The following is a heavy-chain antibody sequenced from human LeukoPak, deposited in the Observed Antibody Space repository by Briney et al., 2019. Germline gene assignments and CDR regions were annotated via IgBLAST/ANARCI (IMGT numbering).Heavy chain of an antibody. Sequence: SETLSLTCTVSGGSISSSSYYWGWIRQPPGKGLEWIGSIYYSGSTYYNPSLKSRVTISVDTSKNQFSLKLSSVTAADTAVYYCARGQDTYYGFWSGKGSNWFDPWGQGTLVTVSS. CDR1: GGSISSSSYY. V-gene: IGHV4-39*01. D-gene: IGHD3-3*01. CDR3: ARGQDTYYGFWSGKGSNWFDP. CDR2: IYYSGST. J-gene: IGHJ5*02.